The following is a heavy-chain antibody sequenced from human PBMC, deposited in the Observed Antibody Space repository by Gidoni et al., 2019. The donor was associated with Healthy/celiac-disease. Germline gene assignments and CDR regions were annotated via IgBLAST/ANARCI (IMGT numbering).Heavy chain of an antibody. Sequence: QLQLQASGPGLVKPAETLSLTCTVSGGSISSSSYYWGWIRQPPGKGLEWIGSIYYSGSTYYNPSLKSRVTISVDTSKNQFSLKLSSVTAADTAVYYCARGLYGSGSYYFDYWGQGTLVTVSS. CDR3: ARGLYGSGSYYFDY. J-gene: IGHJ4*02. CDR1: GGSISSSSYY. CDR2: IYYSGST. V-gene: IGHV4-39*07. D-gene: IGHD3-10*01.